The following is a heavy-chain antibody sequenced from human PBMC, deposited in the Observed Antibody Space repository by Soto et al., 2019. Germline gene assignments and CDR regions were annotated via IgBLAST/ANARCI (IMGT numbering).Heavy chain of an antibody. D-gene: IGHD3-3*01. V-gene: IGHV3-23*01. Sequence: GGSLRLSCTVSGFTFGSHAMSWVRQAPGKGLECVSGISGSGGTTFYADSVKGRFTISRGNSKKTLYLQMNSLRAEDTAVYYCAKTPYDFWSSGQYLFDHWDQGTLVTVSS. CDR2: ISGSGGTT. CDR1: GFTFGSHA. J-gene: IGHJ4*02. CDR3: AKTPYDFWSSGQYLFDH.